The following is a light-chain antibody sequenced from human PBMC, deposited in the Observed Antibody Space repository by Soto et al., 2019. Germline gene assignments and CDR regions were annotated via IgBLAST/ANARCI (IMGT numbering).Light chain of an antibody. CDR1: HDIGNY. J-gene: IGKJ3*01. CDR2: YAS. CDR3: QQYENLPRFI. V-gene: IGKV1-33*01. Sequence: DIQMTQSPSSLSASVGDRVTITCLASHDIGNYLNWYQQKPGKAPKLLIYYASNLETGVSSRFIGSGSGTDFTFTISSLQPEDIATYFCQQYENLPRFIFGPGTKVDIK.